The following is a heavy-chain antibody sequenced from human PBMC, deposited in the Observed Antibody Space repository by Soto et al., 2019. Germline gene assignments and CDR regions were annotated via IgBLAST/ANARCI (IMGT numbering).Heavy chain of an antibody. CDR2: INPNSGGT. D-gene: IGHD5-18*01. Sequence: ASVKVSCKASGYTFTGYYMHWVRQAPGQGLEWMGWINPNSGGTNYAQKFQGRVTMTRDTSISTAYMELSRLRSDDTAIYYCAKDLSSLGWLALGAPFDSWGQGTLVTVSS. V-gene: IGHV1-2*02. J-gene: IGHJ4*02. CDR3: AKDLSSLGWLALGAPFDS. CDR1: GYTFTGYY.